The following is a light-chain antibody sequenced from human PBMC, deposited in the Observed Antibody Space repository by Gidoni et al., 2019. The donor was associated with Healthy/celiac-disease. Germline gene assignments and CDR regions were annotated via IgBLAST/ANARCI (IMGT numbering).Light chain of an antibody. V-gene: IGKV3-11*01. CDR2: AAS. J-gene: IGKJ4*01. CDR3: QQRSNWPLT. CDR1: QSVSSY. Sequence: EMMLTQSPATLSLSPGERATLSCRASQSVSSYLAWYQQKPGQAPRLLIYAASNRATGIPARFSGSGSGTDFTLTISSLEPEDFAVYYCQQRSNWPLTFGGGTKVEIK.